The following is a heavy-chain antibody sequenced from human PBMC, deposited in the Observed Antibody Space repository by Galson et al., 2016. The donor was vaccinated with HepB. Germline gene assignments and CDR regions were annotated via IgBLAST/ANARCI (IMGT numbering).Heavy chain of an antibody. V-gene: IGHV1-8*01. Sequence: SGYTFTSYDINWVRQATGQGPEWMGWMNPKSGNTGHAQKFRGRVTMSRNISISTAYMELSSLRSDDTAVYYCARGPEHYEILAGWNWFDPWDQGTLGAVSS. CDR3: ARGPEHYEILAGWNWFDP. CDR2: MNPKSGNT. J-gene: IGHJ5*02. D-gene: IGHD3-9*01. CDR1: GYTFTSYD.